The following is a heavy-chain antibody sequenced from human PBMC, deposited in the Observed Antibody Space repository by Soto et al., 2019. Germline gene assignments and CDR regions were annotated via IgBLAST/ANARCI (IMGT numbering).Heavy chain of an antibody. Sequence: QVQLVQSGAEVKKPGSSVKVSCKASGGTFSSYAISWVRQAPGQGLEWMGGIIPIFGTANYAQKFQGRVTMTANEYPSTAYMELSILRSEDAAVYYCAREYCISTSRYVRSFRYFDYWGQGPLVTVSS. CDR1: GGTFSSYA. CDR2: IIPIFGTA. D-gene: IGHD2-2*01. J-gene: IGHJ4*02. CDR3: AREYCISTSRYVRSFRYFDY. V-gene: IGHV1-69*12.